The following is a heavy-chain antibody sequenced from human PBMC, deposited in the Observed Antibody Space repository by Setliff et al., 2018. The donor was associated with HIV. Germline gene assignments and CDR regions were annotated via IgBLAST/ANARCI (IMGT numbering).Heavy chain of an antibody. Sequence: SETLSLTCTVSGVSISSTSYYWGWIRQPPGKGLEWIGNMYYSGSTYYNPSLKSRVTISADSSTTQFSLKLISVTAADTAVYYCASGDYMDVWGKGITVTVSS. CDR1: GVSISSTSYY. CDR2: MYYSGST. J-gene: IGHJ6*03. V-gene: IGHV4-39*07. CDR3: ASGDYMDV. D-gene: IGHD7-27*01.